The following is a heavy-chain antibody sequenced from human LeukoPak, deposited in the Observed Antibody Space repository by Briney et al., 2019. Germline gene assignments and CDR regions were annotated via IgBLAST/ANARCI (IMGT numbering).Heavy chain of an antibody. V-gene: IGHV2-70*01. D-gene: IGHD3-10*01. J-gene: IGHJ4*02. CDR1: GGSVSSGSYY. CDR3: ARTAPYGSGSFAFGY. Sequence: TLSLTCTVSGGSVSSGSYYWSWIRQPPGKALEWLALIDWDDDKYYSTSLKTRLTISKDTSKNQVVLTMTNMDPVDTATYYCARTAPYGSGSFAFGYWGQGTLVTVSS. CDR2: IDWDDDK.